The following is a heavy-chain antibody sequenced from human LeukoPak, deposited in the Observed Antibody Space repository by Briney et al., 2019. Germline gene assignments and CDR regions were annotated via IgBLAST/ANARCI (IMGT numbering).Heavy chain of an antibody. V-gene: IGHV4-59*12. J-gene: IGHJ4*02. CDR1: GGSISSYY. Sequence: PSETLSLTCTVSGGSISSYYWSWIRQPPGKGLEWIGYIYYSGSTNYNPSLKSRVTISVDTSKNQFSLKLSSVTAADTAVYYCARDYYDFWSGYPILRFDYWGQGTLVTVSS. D-gene: IGHD3-3*01. CDR3: ARDYYDFWSGYPILRFDY. CDR2: IYYSGST.